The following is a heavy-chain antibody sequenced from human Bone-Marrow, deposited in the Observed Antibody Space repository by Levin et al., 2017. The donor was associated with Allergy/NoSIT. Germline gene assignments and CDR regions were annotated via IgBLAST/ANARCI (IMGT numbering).Heavy chain of an antibody. Sequence: LAGGSLRLSCEASGFTFSGYAMSWVRQAPGKGLEWVSGISGSGGNTFYAGSVKGRFTIFRDNSKNMLYLQMHSLRGEDTAVYYCAKSLGQYCGGNTCPLSSFDYWGQGTLDTVSS. J-gene: IGHJ4*02. CDR1: GFTFSGYA. V-gene: IGHV3-23*01. D-gene: IGHD2-21*01. CDR2: ISGSGGNT. CDR3: AKSLGQYCGGNTCPLSSFDY.